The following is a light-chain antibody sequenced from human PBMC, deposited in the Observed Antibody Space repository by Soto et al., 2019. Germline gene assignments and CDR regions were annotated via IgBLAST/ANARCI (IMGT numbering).Light chain of an antibody. CDR2: GAS. J-gene: IGKJ1*01. CDR1: QSVSSN. V-gene: IGKV3-15*01. CDR3: QQYNNWPRT. Sequence: ETAMAQSPATLSLSPGERATLSCRASQSVSSNLVWYQQKPGQAPRLLIYGASTRATGIAARFSGSGSGTEFTLTISSLQSEDFAIYYCQQYNNWPRTFGQGTKVEIK.